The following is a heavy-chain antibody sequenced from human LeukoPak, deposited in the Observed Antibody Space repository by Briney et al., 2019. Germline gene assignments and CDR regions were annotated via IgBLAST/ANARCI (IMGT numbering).Heavy chain of an antibody. CDR2: INPNSGGT. J-gene: IGHJ5*02. CDR1: GYTFTCYY. Sequence: ASVKVSCKASGYTFTCYYMHWVRQAPGQGLEWMGWINPNSGGTNYAQKFQGRVTMTRDTSISTAYMELSRLGSDDTAVYYCARGTREGYCSSTSCYVWFDPWGQGTLVTVSS. V-gene: IGHV1-2*02. D-gene: IGHD2-2*01. CDR3: ARGTREGYCSSTSCYVWFDP.